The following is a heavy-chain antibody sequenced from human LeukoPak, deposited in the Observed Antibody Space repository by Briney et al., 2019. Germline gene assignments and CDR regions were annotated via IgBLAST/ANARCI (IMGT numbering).Heavy chain of an antibody. CDR2: INTNTGNP. CDR1: GYTFTSYA. J-gene: IGHJ4*02. V-gene: IGHV7-4-1*02. CDR3: ARGYITSQVGPRAKYYFDY. D-gene: IGHD5-24*01. Sequence: ASVKVSCKASGYTFTSYAMNWVRQAPGQGLEWMGWINTNTGNPTYAQGFTGRFVFSLDTSVSTAYLQISSLKAEDTAVYYCARGYITSQVGPRAKYYFDYWGQGTLVTVSS.